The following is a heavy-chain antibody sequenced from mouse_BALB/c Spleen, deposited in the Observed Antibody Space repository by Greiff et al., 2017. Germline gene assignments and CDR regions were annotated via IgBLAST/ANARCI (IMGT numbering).Heavy chain of an antibody. CDR1: GFNIKDYY. J-gene: IGHJ4*01. CDR3: ASYYDAMDY. V-gene: IGHV14-1*02. Sequence: VQLKESGAELVRPGALVKLSCKASGFNIKDYYMHWVKQRPEQGLEWIGWIDPENGNTIYDPKFQGKASITADTSSNTAYLQLSSLTSEDTAVYYCASYYDAMDYWGQGTSVTVSS. D-gene: IGHD2-1*01. CDR2: IDPENGNT.